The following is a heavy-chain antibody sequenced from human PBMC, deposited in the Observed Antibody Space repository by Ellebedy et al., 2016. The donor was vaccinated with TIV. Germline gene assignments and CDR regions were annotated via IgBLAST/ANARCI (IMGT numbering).Heavy chain of an antibody. CDR3: AKDIGGRIAAAGTS. Sequence: GESLKISXAASGFTFSSYGMHWVRQAPGKGLEWVAVIWYDGSNKYYADSVKGRFTISRDNAKNSLYLQMNSLRAEDTALYYCAKDIGGRIAAAGTSWGQGTLVTVSS. CDR1: GFTFSSYG. D-gene: IGHD6-13*01. CDR2: IWYDGSNK. V-gene: IGHV3-33*03. J-gene: IGHJ4*02.